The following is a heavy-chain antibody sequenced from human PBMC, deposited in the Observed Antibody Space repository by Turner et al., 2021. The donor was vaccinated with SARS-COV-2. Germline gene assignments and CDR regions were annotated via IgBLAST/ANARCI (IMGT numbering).Heavy chain of an antibody. CDR3: TGRGKVSYTWFDP. D-gene: IGHD2-8*01. J-gene: IGHJ5*02. CDR1: GFTFSDAY. CDR2: MKSKTDGGTT. Sequence: EVQLVESGGGLVKPGGSLRLSCAASGFTFSDAYMSWVRQAPGKGLEWVGRMKSKTDGGTTDYAAPVKGRFTISRDDSENTLYLQMNSLKTEDTAVYYCTGRGKVSYTWFDPWGQGTLVTVSS. V-gene: IGHV3-15*01.